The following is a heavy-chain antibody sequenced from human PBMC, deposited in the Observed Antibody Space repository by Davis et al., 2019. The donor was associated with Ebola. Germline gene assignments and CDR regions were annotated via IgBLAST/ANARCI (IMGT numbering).Heavy chain of an antibody. J-gene: IGHJ6*02. CDR2: IIPILGIA. V-gene: IGHV1-69*04. Sequence: SVPDSCQASLGTFRRYAFSWVRQAPGQGLEWMGRIIPILGIANYVQKFQGRGTITADKSTSTAYMELSSLRSEETAVYYCARDDYYGMDVWGQGTTVTVSS. CDR1: LGTFRRYA. CDR3: ARDDYYGMDV.